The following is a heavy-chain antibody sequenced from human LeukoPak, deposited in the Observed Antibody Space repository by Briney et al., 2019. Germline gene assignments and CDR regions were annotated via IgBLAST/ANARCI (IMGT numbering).Heavy chain of an antibody. J-gene: IGHJ6*03. CDR2: IYYSGST. Sequence: SETLSLTCTVSGGSISSYYWSWIRQPPGKGLEWIGYIYYSGSTNYNPSLKSRVTISVDTSKNQFSLKLSSVTAADTAVYYCAREGGLNLRGRYYYYMDVWGKGTTVTVSS. D-gene: IGHD3-10*01. CDR1: GGSISSYY. V-gene: IGHV4-59*01. CDR3: AREGGLNLRGRYYYYMDV.